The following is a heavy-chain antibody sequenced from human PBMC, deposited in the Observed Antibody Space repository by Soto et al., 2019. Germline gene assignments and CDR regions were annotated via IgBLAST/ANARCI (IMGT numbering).Heavy chain of an antibody. J-gene: IGHJ3*02. CDR1: GYTFTSYA. D-gene: IGHD3-22*01. CDR2: INAGNGNT. CDR3: ARDRNYYDSSGPFDAFDI. Sequence: ASVKVSCKASGYTFTSYAMHWVRQAPGQRLEWMGLINAGNGNTKYAQKFQGRVTMTRDTSTSTVYMELSSLRSEDTAVYYCARDRNYYDSSGPFDAFDIWGQGTMVTVSS. V-gene: IGHV1-3*01.